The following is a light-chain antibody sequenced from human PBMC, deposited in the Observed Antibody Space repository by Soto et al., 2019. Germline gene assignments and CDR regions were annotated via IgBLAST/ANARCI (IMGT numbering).Light chain of an antibody. Sequence: QSALTQPRSVSGSPGQSVSISCTGTIGDVAGYNYVSWYQHHPGKAPKLLISDVTKRPSWVPDRFSGSKSGNTASLTISELQAEDEADYYCSSYAGNNNLVFGGGTKLTVL. CDR3: SSYAGNNNLV. CDR2: DVT. J-gene: IGLJ2*01. CDR1: IGDVAGYNY. V-gene: IGLV2-11*01.